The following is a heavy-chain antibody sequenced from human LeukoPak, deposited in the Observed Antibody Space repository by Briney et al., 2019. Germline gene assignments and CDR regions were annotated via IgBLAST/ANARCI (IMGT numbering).Heavy chain of an antibody. CDR2: IYTSGST. D-gene: IGHD3-3*02. V-gene: IGHV4-61*02. CDR1: NGSISSGGYY. J-gene: IGHJ5*02. Sequence: TASQTLSLTCTVSNGSISSGGYYWSWIRQPAGKGLEWIGRIYTSGSTNYNPSLKSRVTMSVDTSKNQFSLKLSSVTAADTAVYYCASSFSRLNWFDPWGQETLVTVSS. CDR3: ASSFSRLNWFDP.